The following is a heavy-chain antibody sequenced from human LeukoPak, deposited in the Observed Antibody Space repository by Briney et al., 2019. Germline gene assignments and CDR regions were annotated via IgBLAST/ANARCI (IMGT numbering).Heavy chain of an antibody. CDR3: TTSGTYYDFWSGYPGAFDI. CDR2: IKSKTDGGTT. J-gene: IGHJ3*02. CDR1: GFTFSNAW. V-gene: IGHV3-15*01. Sequence: GGSLRPSCAASGFTFSNAWMSWVRQAPGKGLEWVGRIKSKTDGGTTDYAAPVKGRFTISRDDSKNTLYLQMNSLKTEDTAVYYCTTSGTYYDFWSGYPGAFDIWGQGTMVTVSS. D-gene: IGHD3-3*01.